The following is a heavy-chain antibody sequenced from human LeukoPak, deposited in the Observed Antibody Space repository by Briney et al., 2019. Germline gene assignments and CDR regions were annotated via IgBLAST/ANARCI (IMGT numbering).Heavy chain of an antibody. CDR2: IKEAGSEK. J-gene: IGHJ3*02. Sequence: GGSLRLSCAASGFTFSSYWMSWVRQAPGKGLEWVANIKEAGSEKFYVDSVKGRFTISRDNAKNSLYLQMNSLRAEDTAVNYCARDLDGGSTRKTGAFDIWSQGTMVTVSS. CDR3: ARDLDGGSTRKTGAFDI. V-gene: IGHV3-7*01. CDR1: GFTFSSYW. D-gene: IGHD2-2*01.